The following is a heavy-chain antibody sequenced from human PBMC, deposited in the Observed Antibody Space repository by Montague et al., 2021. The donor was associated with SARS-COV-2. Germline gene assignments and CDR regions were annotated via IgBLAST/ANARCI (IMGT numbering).Heavy chain of an antibody. CDR3: ARAGPWLRTFDY. Sequence: SLRLSCAASGFTFSISEMNWVRQAPGKGLECISYITSGRTTYYADSVKGRFTISRDNGKNSLYLHMNSLRAEDTAVYYCARAGPWLRTFDYWGQGTLVTLSS. V-gene: IGHV3-48*03. CDR2: ITSGRTT. D-gene: IGHD5-12*01. J-gene: IGHJ4*02. CDR1: GFTFSISE.